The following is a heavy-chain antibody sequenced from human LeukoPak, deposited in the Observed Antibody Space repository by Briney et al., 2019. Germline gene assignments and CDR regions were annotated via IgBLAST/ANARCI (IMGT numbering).Heavy chain of an antibody. V-gene: IGHV4-61*05. CDR1: SGSISTSNYY. CDR3: ARVYYSNSYDYWYFDF. CDR2: IFYSGGA. Sequence: SETLSLTCTVSSGSISTSNYYWGWVRPPPGKGLEWIGYIFYSGGANYNPSLKSRVTISVDTSKNQFSLKLTSVTAADTAVYYCARVYYSNSYDYWYFDFWGRGTLVTVSS. J-gene: IGHJ2*01. D-gene: IGHD6-13*01.